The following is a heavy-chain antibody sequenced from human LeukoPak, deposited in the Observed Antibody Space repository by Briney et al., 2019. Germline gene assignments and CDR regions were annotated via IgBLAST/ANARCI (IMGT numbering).Heavy chain of an antibody. CDR1: GGSFSRYY. Sequence: SETLSLTCAVYGGSFSRYYWSWIRQPPGKGLEWIGEINHSGSTNYNPSLKSRVTISVDTSKNQFSLKLSSVTAADTAVYYCARGRVDTAMITEAFDIWGQGTMVTVSS. CDR2: INHSGST. D-gene: IGHD5-18*01. V-gene: IGHV4-34*01. J-gene: IGHJ3*02. CDR3: ARGRVDTAMITEAFDI.